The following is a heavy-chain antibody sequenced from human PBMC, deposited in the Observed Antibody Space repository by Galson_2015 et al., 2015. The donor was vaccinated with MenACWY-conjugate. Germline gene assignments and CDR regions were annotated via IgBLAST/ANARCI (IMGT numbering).Heavy chain of an antibody. CDR2: IHFDGNDK. CDR3: ARDGARRGNWNYGGSNFDY. CDR1: GFSLSTYG. V-gene: IGHV3-30*02. D-gene: IGHD1-7*01. Sequence: SLRLSCAASGFSLSTYGMHWVRQAPGKGLEWVAFIHFDGNDKFYRDSVKGRFTISRDISNNTVYLQLNSLRPDDTALYYCARDGARRGNWNYGGSNFDYWGRGTLVTVSS. J-gene: IGHJ4*02.